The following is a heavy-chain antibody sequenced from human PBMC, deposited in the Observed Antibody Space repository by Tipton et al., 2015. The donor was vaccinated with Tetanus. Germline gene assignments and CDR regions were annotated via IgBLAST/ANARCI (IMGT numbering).Heavy chain of an antibody. V-gene: IGHV1-18*01. CDR3: ARVQEQRIYYYGMAV. CDR2: ICAYHGKT. J-gene: IGHJ6*02. CDR1: GYNFVNFG. D-gene: IGHD6-25*01. Sequence: QLVQSGAEVKEPGASVKVSCKASGYNFVNFGISWERQAPGQGLEWRGWICAYHGKTKYAQRLQGRVTMTTDRSASTAYMDLRRLRSDDTAVYYCARVQEQRIYYYGMAVWGQGTTVTVSS.